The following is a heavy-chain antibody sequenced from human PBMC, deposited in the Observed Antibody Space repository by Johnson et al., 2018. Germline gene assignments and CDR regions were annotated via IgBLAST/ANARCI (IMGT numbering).Heavy chain of an antibody. Sequence: VQLQESGGGLVQPGGSLRLSCAASGFTFSSYWMSWVRQAPGKGLEWVANIKHAGSEKYYVESVKGRFPISRDNARNSLYLQMNSLRAEDTAVYYCARDQTGDYYSYYYMDIWGKGTTVTVSS. J-gene: IGHJ6*03. V-gene: IGHV3-7*01. D-gene: IGHD4-17*01. CDR3: ARDQTGDYYSYYYMDI. CDR1: GFTFSSYW. CDR2: IKHAGSEK.